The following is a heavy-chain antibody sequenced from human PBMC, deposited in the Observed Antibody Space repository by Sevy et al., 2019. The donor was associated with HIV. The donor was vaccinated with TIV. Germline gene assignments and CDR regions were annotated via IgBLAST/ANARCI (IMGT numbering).Heavy chain of an antibody. V-gene: IGHV6-1*01. CDR1: GDSVSSNSAA. Sequence: KQSQTLSLTCAISGDSVSSNSAAWNWIRQSPSRGLEWLGRTYYRSNWYNDYAVSVKSRITINPDTSKNQFSLQLNSVTPEDTAVYYCARDLDYYDSSGGYDAFDIWGQGTMVTVSS. CDR3: ARDLDYYDSSGGYDAFDI. CDR2: TYYRSNWYN. J-gene: IGHJ3*02. D-gene: IGHD3-22*01.